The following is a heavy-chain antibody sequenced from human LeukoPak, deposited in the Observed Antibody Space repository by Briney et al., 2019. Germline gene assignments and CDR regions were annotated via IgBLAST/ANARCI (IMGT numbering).Heavy chain of an antibody. CDR3: ARLWVTMVRGPNWFDP. D-gene: IGHD3-10*01. V-gene: IGHV4-34*01. CDR1: GGSFSGYY. CDR2: INHSGST. J-gene: IGHJ5*02. Sequence: SETLSLTCAVYGGSFSGYYWSWIRQPPGKGLEWIGEINHSGSTNYNPSLKSRVTISVDTSKNQFSLKLSSVTAADTAVYYCARLWVTMVRGPNWFDPWGQGTLVTVSS.